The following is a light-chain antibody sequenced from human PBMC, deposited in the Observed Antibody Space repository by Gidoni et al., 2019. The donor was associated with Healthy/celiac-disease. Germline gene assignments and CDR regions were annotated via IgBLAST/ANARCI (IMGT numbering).Light chain of an antibody. J-gene: IGLJ2*01. V-gene: IGLV2-11*01. CDR1: TRDVGGYNY. CDR3: CSYAGSYTSVV. Sequence: QSALTQPRSVSASPGQSVTISCTGTTRDVGGYNYVSCYHQHPGKAPNLMIYDVSTRPSGVPARFSCSKSGNTAALTIFGLQDDEEADYYCCSYAGSYTSVVFGGGTKLTVL. CDR2: DVS.